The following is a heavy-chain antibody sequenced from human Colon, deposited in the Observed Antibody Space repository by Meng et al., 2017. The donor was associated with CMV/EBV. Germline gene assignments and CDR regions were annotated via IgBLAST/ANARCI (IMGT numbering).Heavy chain of an antibody. D-gene: IGHD2-15*01. Sequence: CADTHFSVREYYMGRVRQDPGKGVEWVSYISNDGSTKSYANSVRGRFTISRDNSGNTLFLHMNDLRAEDTATYYCARKDAVQHFFDYWGQGALVTVSS. V-gene: IGHV3-11*01. J-gene: IGHJ4*02. CDR1: HFSVREYY. CDR2: ISNDGSTK. CDR3: ARKDAVQHFFDY.